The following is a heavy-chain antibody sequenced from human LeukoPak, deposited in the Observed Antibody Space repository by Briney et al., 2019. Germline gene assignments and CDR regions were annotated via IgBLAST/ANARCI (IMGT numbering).Heavy chain of an antibody. D-gene: IGHD6-25*01. J-gene: IGHJ4*02. CDR2: ISAYNGNT. CDR1: GGTFSSYA. CDR3: SRGSQREFDY. Sequence: ASVKVSCKASGGTFSSYAISWVRPAPGQGLEWMGWISAYNGNTNYAQKLQGRVTMTTDTSTSTAYMELRSLRSDDTAVYYCSRGSQREFDYWGQGTLVTVSS. V-gene: IGHV1-18*01.